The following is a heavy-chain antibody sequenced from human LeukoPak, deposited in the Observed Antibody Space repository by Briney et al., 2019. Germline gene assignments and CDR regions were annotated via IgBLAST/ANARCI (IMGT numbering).Heavy chain of an antibody. Sequence: PGTSLRLSCVASGFTFTNYAMSWVRQAPGKGLEWVSAITGSDGTSHYADSVKGRFTISRDNSKNTVYLQVNSLRAEDTAVYYCAKWGDYDTLTGYYVPDYWGQGTLVTVSS. CDR1: GFTFTNYA. CDR2: ITGSDGTS. D-gene: IGHD3-9*01. CDR3: AKWGDYDTLTGYYVPDY. V-gene: IGHV3-23*01. J-gene: IGHJ4*02.